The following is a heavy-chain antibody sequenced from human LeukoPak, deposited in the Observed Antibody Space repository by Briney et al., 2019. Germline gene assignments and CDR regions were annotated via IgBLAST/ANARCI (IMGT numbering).Heavy chain of an antibody. V-gene: IGHV1-69*04. D-gene: IGHD3-22*01. Sequence: SVKVSCKASGGTFSSYAISWVRQAPGQGLEWMGRIIPILGIANYAQKFQGRVTITADKSTSTAYMELSSLRSEDTAVYYCARDPPYYYDSSGINFDYWGQGTLVTVSS. J-gene: IGHJ4*02. CDR3: ARDPPYYYDSSGINFDY. CDR2: IIPILGIA. CDR1: GGTFSSYA.